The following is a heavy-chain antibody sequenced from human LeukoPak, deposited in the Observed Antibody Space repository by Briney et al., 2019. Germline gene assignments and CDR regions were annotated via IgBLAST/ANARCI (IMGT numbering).Heavy chain of an antibody. CDR1: GFTFSSYS. J-gene: IGHJ4*02. CDR3: AKDDGGFTYYYDSSGYPVR. D-gene: IGHD3-22*01. V-gene: IGHV3-21*04. Sequence: PGGSLRLSCAASGFTFSSYSFNWVRQVPGKGLEWVSSITTTFYTYYTDSVKGRFTISRDNSKNTLYLQMNSLRAEDTAVYYCAKDDGGFTYYYDSSGYPVRWGQGTLVTVSS. CDR2: ITTTFYT.